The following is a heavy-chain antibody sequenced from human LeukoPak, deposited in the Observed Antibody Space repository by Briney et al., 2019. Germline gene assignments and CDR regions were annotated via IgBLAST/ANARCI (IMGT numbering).Heavy chain of an antibody. D-gene: IGHD2-15*01. CDR2: ISAYNGNT. Sequence: ASVKVSCKASGYTFTGYYMHWVRQAPGQGLEWMGWISAYNGNTNYAQKLQGRVTMTTDTSTSTAYMELKSLRSDDTAVYYCARRVSVRSGGDYWGQGTLVTVSS. CDR1: GYTFTGYY. CDR3: ARRVSVRSGGDY. V-gene: IGHV1-18*04. J-gene: IGHJ4*02.